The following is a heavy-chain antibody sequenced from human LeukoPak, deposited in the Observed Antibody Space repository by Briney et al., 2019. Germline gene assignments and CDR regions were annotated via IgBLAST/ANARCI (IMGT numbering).Heavy chain of an antibody. J-gene: IGHJ4*02. CDR3: ARNPKSSARPLLFDC. Sequence: ASVKVSCKASGYTFTGYYMHWVRQAPGQGLEWMGWTNPNSGGTNYAQKFQGRVTMTRDTSISTAYMELSRLRSDDTAVYYCARNPKSSARPLLFDCWGQGTLVTVSS. CDR2: TNPNSGGT. V-gene: IGHV1-2*02. D-gene: IGHD6-6*01. CDR1: GYTFTGYY.